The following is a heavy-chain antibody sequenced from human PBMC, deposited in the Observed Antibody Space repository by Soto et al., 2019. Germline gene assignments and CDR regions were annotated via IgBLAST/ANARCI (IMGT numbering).Heavy chain of an antibody. CDR2: ISSSSSTI. CDR3: ARPEYSSSSYGMDV. V-gene: IGHV3-48*02. CDR1: GFTFSSYS. Sequence: GSLRLSCAASGFTFSSYSMNWVRQAPGKGLEWVSYISSSSSTIYYADSVKGRFTISRDNAKNSLYLQMNSLRDEDTVVYYCARPEYSSSSYGMDVWGQGTTVTVSS. J-gene: IGHJ6*02. D-gene: IGHD6-6*01.